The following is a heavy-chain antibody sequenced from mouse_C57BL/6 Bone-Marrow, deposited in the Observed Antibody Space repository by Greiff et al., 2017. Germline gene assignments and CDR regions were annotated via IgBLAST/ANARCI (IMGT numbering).Heavy chain of an antibody. CDR2: IDPSDSYT. J-gene: IGHJ3*01. D-gene: IGHD2-2*01. Sequence: QVQLQQPGAELVRPGTSVKLSCKASGYTFTSYWMHWVKQRPGQGLEWIGVIDPSDSYTNYNQKFKGKATLTVDTSSSTAYMQLSSLTSEDSAVYYCARKALFYYGYDEGFAYWGRGTLVTVSA. CDR1: GYTFTSYW. CDR3: ARKALFYYGYDEGFAY. V-gene: IGHV1-59*01.